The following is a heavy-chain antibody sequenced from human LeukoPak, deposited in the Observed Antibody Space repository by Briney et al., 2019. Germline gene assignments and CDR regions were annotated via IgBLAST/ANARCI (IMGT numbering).Heavy chain of an antibody. CDR1: GFTFSSYA. V-gene: IGHV3-33*08. J-gene: IGHJ6*02. D-gene: IGHD3-3*01. CDR2: IWYDGSNK. CDR3: ARDEYDFWSGYYYGMDV. Sequence: PGGSLRFSCAASGFTFSSYAMSWVRQAPGKGLEWVAVIWYDGSNKYYADSVKGRFTISRDNSKNTLYLQMNSLRAEDTAVYYCARDEYDFWSGYYYGMDVWGQGTTVTVSS.